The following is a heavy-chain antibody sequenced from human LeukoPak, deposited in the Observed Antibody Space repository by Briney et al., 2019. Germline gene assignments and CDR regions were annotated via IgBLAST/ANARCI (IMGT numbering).Heavy chain of an antibody. J-gene: IGHJ4*02. CDR1: GFTFSSYA. D-gene: IGHD3-9*01. CDR3: AKDIYPLTYYDILTGSPIQLWGFDY. Sequence: GGSLRLSCAASGFTFSSYAMHWVRQAPGKGLEWVAVISYDGSNKYYADSVKGRFTISRDNSKNTLYLQMNSLRAEDTAVYYCAKDIYPLTYYDILTGSPIQLWGFDYWGQGTLVTVSS. CDR2: ISYDGSNK. V-gene: IGHV3-30-3*01.